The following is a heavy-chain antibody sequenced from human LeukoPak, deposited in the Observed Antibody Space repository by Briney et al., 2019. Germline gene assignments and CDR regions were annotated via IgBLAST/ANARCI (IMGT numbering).Heavy chain of an antibody. CDR3: ARDHGSLGWFDP. J-gene: IGHJ5*02. V-gene: IGHV4-61*01. CDR2: IYYSGST. D-gene: IGHD2-15*01. Sequence: SSETLSLTCTVSGGSISSGSYYWSWIRQPPGKGLEWIGYIYYSGSTNYNPSLKSRVTISVDTSKNQFSLKLSSVTAADTAVYYCARDHGSLGWFDPWGQGTLVTVSS. CDR1: GGSISSGSYY.